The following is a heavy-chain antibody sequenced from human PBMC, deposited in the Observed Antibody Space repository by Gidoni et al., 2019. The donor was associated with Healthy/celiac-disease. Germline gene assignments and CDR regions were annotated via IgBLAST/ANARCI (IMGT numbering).Heavy chain of an antibody. CDR2: ISGSGGST. J-gene: IGHJ4*02. CDR3: AKDRVAVVLFDY. CDR1: GFTFSSYA. Sequence: EVQLLESGGGLVQPGGSLRLSCAASGFTFSSYAMSWVRQAPGTGLEWVSAISGSGGSTYYADSVKGRFTISRDNSKNTLYLQMNSLRAEDTAVYYCAKDRVAVVLFDYWGQGTLVTVSS. D-gene: IGHD6-19*01. V-gene: IGHV3-23*01.